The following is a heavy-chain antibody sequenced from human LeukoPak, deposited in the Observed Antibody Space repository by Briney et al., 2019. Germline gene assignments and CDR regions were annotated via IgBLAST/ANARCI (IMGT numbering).Heavy chain of an antibody. Sequence: SVEVSCKASGGTFSSYAISWVRQAPGQGLEWMGGIIPIFGTANYAQKFQGRVTITADESTSTAYMELSSLRSEDTAVYYCARDFSVGCSGGSCYSGWFDPWGQGTLVTVSS. V-gene: IGHV1-69*13. CDR2: IIPIFGTA. CDR1: GGTFSSYA. D-gene: IGHD2-15*01. J-gene: IGHJ5*02. CDR3: ARDFSVGCSGGSCYSGWFDP.